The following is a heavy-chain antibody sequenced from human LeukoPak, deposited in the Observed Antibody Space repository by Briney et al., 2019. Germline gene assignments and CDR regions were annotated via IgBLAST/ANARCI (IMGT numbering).Heavy chain of an antibody. Sequence: GGSLRLSCAASGFTFSSYAMHWVRQAPGKGLEWVAVISYDGSNKYYADSVKGRFTISRDNSKNTLYLQMNSLRAEDTAVYYCARANDLLNFGDAFDIWGQGTMVTVSS. CDR1: GFTFSSYA. J-gene: IGHJ3*02. CDR2: ISYDGSNK. V-gene: IGHV3-30-3*01. CDR3: ARANDLLNFGDAFDI. D-gene: IGHD3-3*01.